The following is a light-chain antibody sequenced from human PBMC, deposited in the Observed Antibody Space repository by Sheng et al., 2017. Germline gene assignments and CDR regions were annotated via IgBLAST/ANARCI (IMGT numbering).Light chain of an antibody. CDR3: NSRDTSGDHGI. CDR2: GTN. J-gene: IGLJ2*01. Sequence: SSELTQDPAVSVALGQTVRITCRGDSLRTYYACWYQQKPGQAPVLVIYGTNNRPSGIPDRFLRLRSGNTAILTITGAQAEDEAAYYCNSRDTSGDHGIFGGGTKMTVL. CDR1: SLRTYY. V-gene: IGLV3-19*01.